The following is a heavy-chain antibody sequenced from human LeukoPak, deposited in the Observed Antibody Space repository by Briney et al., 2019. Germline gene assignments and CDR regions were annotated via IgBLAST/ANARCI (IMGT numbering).Heavy chain of an antibody. Sequence: GGSLRLSCAAAGFTFSSYGMHWVRQDPGKGLEWVAVIWYDGSNKYYADSVKGRFTISRDNFKNTLYLQMNSLRADATAVYYCARDKYSSSSYYFDYWGQGTLVTVSS. CDR3: ARDKYSSSSYYFDY. CDR2: IWYDGSNK. J-gene: IGHJ4*02. CDR1: GFTFSSYG. V-gene: IGHV3-33*01. D-gene: IGHD6-6*01.